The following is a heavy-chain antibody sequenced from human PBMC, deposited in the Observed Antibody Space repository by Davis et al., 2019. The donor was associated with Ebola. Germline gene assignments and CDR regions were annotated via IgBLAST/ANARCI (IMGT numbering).Heavy chain of an antibody. CDR3: ARGHSYGSMVYGVDV. V-gene: IGHV4-39*01. J-gene: IGHJ6*02. CDR1: GGPISSSSYY. CDR2: IYYSGST. Sequence: SETLSLTCTVSGGPISSSSYYWGWIRQPPGKGLEWIGSIYYSGSTYHNPSLKSRVSISVDTSKNQFSLKLSSVTAADTAVYYCARGHSYGSMVYGVDVWGQGTTVSVSS. D-gene: IGHD5-18*01.